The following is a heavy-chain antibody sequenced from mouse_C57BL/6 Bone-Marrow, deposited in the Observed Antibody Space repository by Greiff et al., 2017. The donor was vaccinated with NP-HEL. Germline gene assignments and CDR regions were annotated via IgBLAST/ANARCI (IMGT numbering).Heavy chain of an antibody. V-gene: IGHV1-80*01. Sequence: QVQLQESGSELVKPGASVKISCKASGYAFSRYWMNWVKQRPGKGLEWIGQIYPGDGDTNYNGKFKGKATLTADKSSSTAYMQLSSLTSEDSAVYFCARYYGSSYYFDYWGKGTTLTVSS. CDR1: GYAFSRYW. CDR2: IYPGDGDT. D-gene: IGHD1-1*01. J-gene: IGHJ2*01. CDR3: ARYYGSSYYFDY.